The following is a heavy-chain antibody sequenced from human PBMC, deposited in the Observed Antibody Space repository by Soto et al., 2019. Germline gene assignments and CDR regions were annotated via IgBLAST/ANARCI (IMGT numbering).Heavy chain of an antibody. CDR1: GASVSSGDYY. Sequence: PSETLSLTCTVSGASVSSGDYYWSWIRQPPGKGLEWIGNIYHSGNTNYNPSLKSRVIISVDTSKNQFSLKLTSVTAADTAVYYCARADSSSWNWVLDYWGRGTLVTVSS. CDR2: IYHSGNT. D-gene: IGHD6-13*01. J-gene: IGHJ4*02. CDR3: ARADSSSWNWVLDY. V-gene: IGHV4-30-4*01.